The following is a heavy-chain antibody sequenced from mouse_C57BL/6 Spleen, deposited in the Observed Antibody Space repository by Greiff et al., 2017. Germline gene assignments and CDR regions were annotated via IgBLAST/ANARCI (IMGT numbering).Heavy chain of an antibody. CDR1: GYAFSSYW. Sequence: VKLQESGAELVKPGASVKISCKASGYAFSSYWMNWVKQRPGKGLEWIGQIYPGDGDTNYNGKFKGKATLTADKSSSTAYMQLSHLTSEDSAVYFCAREDLLWYLDYWGQGTTLTVAS. V-gene: IGHV1-80*01. D-gene: IGHD2-1*01. CDR2: IYPGDGDT. J-gene: IGHJ2*01. CDR3: AREDLLWYLDY.